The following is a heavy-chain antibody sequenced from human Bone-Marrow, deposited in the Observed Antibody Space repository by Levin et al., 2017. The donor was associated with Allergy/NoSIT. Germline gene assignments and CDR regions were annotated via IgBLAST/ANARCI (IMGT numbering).Heavy chain of an antibody. CDR1: GFTFSSYA. V-gene: IGHV3-23*01. J-gene: IGHJ6*02. CDR2: ISGSGGST. D-gene: IGHD2-21*02. CDR3: AKSRGDRSYYDYGMDV. Sequence: GGSLRLSCAASGFTFSSYAMSWVRQAPGKGLEWVSAISGSGGSTYYADSVKGRFTISRDNSKNTLYLQTNSLRAEETAVYYCAKSRGDRSYYDYGMDVWGQGTTVTVSS.